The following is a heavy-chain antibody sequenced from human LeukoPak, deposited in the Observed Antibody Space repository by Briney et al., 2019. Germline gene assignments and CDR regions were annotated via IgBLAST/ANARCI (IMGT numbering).Heavy chain of an antibody. CDR2: ISGSGGST. V-gene: IGHV3-23*01. J-gene: IGHJ2*01. D-gene: IGHD4-17*01. Sequence: GGSLRLSCAASGFTFSSYGMSWVRQAPGKGLEWVSAISGSGGSTYYADSVKGRFTISRDNPKNTVYLQMNGLRAEDTAVFYCAKILSSVTTLWYFDLWGRGTLVTVSS. CDR3: AKILSSVTTLWYFDL. CDR1: GFTFSSYG.